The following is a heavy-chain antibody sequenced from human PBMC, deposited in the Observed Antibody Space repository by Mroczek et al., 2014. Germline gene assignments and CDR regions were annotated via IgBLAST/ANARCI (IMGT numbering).Heavy chain of an antibody. CDR2: MYYSGST. CDR3: ARQAGGVTEFDP. V-gene: IGHV4-39*01. J-gene: IGHJ5*02. Sequence: VQLVESGPGLVKPSETLSLTCTVSGGSISSSSYYWGWIRQPPGKGLEWIGSMYYSGSTYYNPSLKSRVTISVDTSKNQFSLKLSSVTAADTAVYYCARQAGGVTEFDPWGQGTLVTSPQ. D-gene: IGHD3-16*01. CDR1: GGSISSSSYY.